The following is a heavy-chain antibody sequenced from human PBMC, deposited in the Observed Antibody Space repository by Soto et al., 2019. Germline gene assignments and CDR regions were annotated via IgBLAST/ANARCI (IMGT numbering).Heavy chain of an antibody. CDR3: ARDSVADLNG. CDR1: GSTFSRYW. CDR2: INGEATDT. Sequence: GGSLRLSCVASGSTFSRYWMHWVRQAPGKGLVWVARINGEATDTAYADSVKGRFTISRDNAKNTVYLQMNSLRAEDTAVYYCARDSVADLNGWGQGTLVTVSS. J-gene: IGHJ4*02. V-gene: IGHV3-74*01. D-gene: IGHD6-19*01.